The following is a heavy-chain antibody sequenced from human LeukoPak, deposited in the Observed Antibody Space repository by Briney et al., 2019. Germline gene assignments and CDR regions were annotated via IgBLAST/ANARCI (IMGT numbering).Heavy chain of an antibody. CDR2: ISYDGSNK. Sequence: PGGSLRLSCEASGFTLNNYAMHWVRQAPGKGLEWVAVISYDGSNKYYADSVKGRFTISRDNSKNTLYLQMNSLRAEDTAVYYCARDYDSSGSSIDYWGQGTLVTVSS. CDR3: ARDYDSSGSSIDY. V-gene: IGHV3-30-3*01. D-gene: IGHD3-22*01. J-gene: IGHJ4*02. CDR1: GFTLNNYA.